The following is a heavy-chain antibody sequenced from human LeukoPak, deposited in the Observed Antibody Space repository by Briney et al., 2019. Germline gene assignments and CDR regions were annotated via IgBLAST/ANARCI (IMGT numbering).Heavy chain of an antibody. D-gene: IGHD3-3*02. CDR1: GFTFSNYD. V-gene: IGHV3-30*18. CDR3: TKKAFASENHHWFDP. J-gene: IGHJ5*02. Sequence: GRSLRLSCAASGFTFSNYDIHWVRQTPGKGLEWVAVISYDGTNKYYADSVKGRFTISRDSSKNTLYLQMSSLRAEDTAVYYCTKKAFASENHHWFDPWGQGTLVTVSS. CDR2: ISYDGTNK.